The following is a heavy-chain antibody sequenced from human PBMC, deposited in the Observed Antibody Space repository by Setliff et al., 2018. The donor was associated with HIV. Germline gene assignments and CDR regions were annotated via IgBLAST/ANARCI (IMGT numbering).Heavy chain of an antibody. Sequence: ASVKVSCRASGYTFINYDIHWVRQAPGQRPEWMGRISVGNGDSKYSRASQDRVSITKDTSAHTAYMELTRLRSEDTAVYYCVSPMFYDGTVVWGQGTLVTVSS. J-gene: IGHJ4*02. D-gene: IGHD1-1*01. V-gene: IGHV1-3*03. CDR3: VSPMFYDGTVV. CDR2: ISVGNGDS. CDR1: GYTFINYD.